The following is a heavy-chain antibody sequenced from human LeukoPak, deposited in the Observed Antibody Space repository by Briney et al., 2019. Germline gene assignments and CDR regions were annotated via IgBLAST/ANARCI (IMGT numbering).Heavy chain of an antibody. Sequence: ASVKVSCKASGYTFTAYYIHWLRQAPGQGLEWMGWMNPNSGGTDYAQKFQGRVTITRDTSISTAYMELSSLRSDDTAVYYCARDRGVPDAFDIWGQETMVTVSS. CDR2: MNPNSGGT. CDR1: GYTFTAYY. J-gene: IGHJ3*02. D-gene: IGHD3-10*01. V-gene: IGHV1-2*02. CDR3: ARDRGVPDAFDI.